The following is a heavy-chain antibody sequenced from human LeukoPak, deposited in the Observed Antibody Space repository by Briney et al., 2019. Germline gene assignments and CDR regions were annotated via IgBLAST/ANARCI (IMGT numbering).Heavy chain of an antibody. V-gene: IGHV3-66*01. CDR3: ATDYYYGSGSFFT. Sequence: GGSLRLSCAASGFTVSSNYMSWVRQAPGKGLEWVSVIYSGGGTFYADSVKGRFTISRDNSKNTLYLQMNSLRAEDTAVYYCATDYYYGSGSFFTWGQGTLVTVSS. CDR2: IYSGGGT. J-gene: IGHJ5*02. D-gene: IGHD3-10*01. CDR1: GFTVSSNY.